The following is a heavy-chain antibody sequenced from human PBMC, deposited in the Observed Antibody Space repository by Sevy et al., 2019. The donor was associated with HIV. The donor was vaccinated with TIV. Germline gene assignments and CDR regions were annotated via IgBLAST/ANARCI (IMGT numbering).Heavy chain of an antibody. Sequence: GGSLRLSCAASGFTFSTYWMTWVRQAPGKGLEWVANIKQEGTDEDYVDSVKGRFTISRDNAKKTLYLRLDSLRAEDTAVYFCARALADWGSLHYSSWGQGTLVTVSS. CDR3: ARALADWGSLHYSS. CDR2: IKQEGTDE. V-gene: IGHV3-7*01. CDR1: GFTFSTYW. D-gene: IGHD3-16*01. J-gene: IGHJ5*02.